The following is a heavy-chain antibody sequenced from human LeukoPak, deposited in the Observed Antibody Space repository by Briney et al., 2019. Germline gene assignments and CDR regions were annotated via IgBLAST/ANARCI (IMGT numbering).Heavy chain of an antibody. CDR3: ASVVGGYYPPVEGFDI. D-gene: IGHD3-3*01. CDR1: GFTFSMYW. J-gene: IGHJ3*02. V-gene: IGHV3-74*01. CDR2: INSDGSST. Sequence: GGSLRLSCAASGFTFSMYWMHWVRQAPGKALVWVSRINSDGSSTSYADSVKGRFTISRDNAKNTLYLQMNSLRAEDTAVYYCASVVGGYYPPVEGFDIWGQGTMVTVSS.